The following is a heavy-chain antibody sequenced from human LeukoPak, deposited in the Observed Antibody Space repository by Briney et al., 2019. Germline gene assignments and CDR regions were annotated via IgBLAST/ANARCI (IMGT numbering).Heavy chain of an antibody. V-gene: IGHV3-11*04. Sequence: GGSLRLSCAASGFTFSDYYMSWIRQAPGKGLEWVSYISSSGSTIYYADSVKGRFTISRDNAKNSLYLQMNSLRAEDTAVYYCARDEILANYFDSSGYQGPHDAFDIWGQGTMVTVSS. D-gene: IGHD3-22*01. CDR3: ARDEILANYFDSSGYQGPHDAFDI. J-gene: IGHJ3*02. CDR1: GFTFSDYY. CDR2: ISSSGSTI.